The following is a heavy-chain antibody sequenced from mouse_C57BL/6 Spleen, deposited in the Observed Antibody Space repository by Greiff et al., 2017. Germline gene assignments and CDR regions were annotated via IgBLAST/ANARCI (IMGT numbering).Heavy chain of an antibody. V-gene: IGHV1-54*01. D-gene: IGHD2-5*01. J-gene: IGHJ2*01. Sequence: QVQLKESGAELVRPGTSVKVSCKASGYAFTNYLIEWVKQRPGQGLEWIGVINPGSGGTNYNEKFKGKATLTADKSSSTAYMQLSRLTSEDSAVYFCARSAYSNLDYWGQGTTLTVAT. CDR1: GYAFTNYL. CDR2: INPGSGGT. CDR3: ARSAYSNLDY.